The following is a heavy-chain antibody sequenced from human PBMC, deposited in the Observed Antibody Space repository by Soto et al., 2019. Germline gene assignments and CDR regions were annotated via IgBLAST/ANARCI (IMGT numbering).Heavy chain of an antibody. J-gene: IGHJ5*02. CDR3: ARVPRRITVVRGLGWFDP. Sequence: ASVKVSCKASGYTFTGYYMHWVRQAPGQGLEWMGWINPNSGGTNYAQKFQGRVTMTRDTSISTAYMELSRLRSDDTAVYYCARVPRRITVVRGLGWFDPWGQGTLVTVSS. CDR1: GYTFTGYY. V-gene: IGHV1-2*02. D-gene: IGHD3-10*01. CDR2: INPNSGGT.